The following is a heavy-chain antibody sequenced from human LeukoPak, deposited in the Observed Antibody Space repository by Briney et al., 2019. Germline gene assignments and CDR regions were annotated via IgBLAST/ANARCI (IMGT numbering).Heavy chain of an antibody. CDR1: GFTFSNYG. V-gene: IGHV3-30*02. CDR2: IWYDGSNK. Sequence: GGSLRLSCAASGFTFSNYGMHWVRQAPGKGLEWVAYIWYDGSNKYYTDSVKGRFTISRDNSKNTLYLQMNSLRAEDTAVYYCAKDSQRWELPLEYFQHWGQGTLVTVSS. D-gene: IGHD1-26*01. CDR3: AKDSQRWELPLEYFQH. J-gene: IGHJ1*01.